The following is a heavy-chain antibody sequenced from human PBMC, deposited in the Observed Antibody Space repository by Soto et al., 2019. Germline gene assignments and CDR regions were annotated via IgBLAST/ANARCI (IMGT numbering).Heavy chain of an antibody. D-gene: IGHD4-17*01. CDR2: ISGSGTST. Sequence: EVQLLESGGALVQPGGSLRVSCAASGFTFSSYAMNWVRQAPGKGLEWVSAISGSGTSTYYADSVEGRFVISRDNSKNTLYLQMTSLRAEDTAVYYCAKDVSYGDPFVYRGQGTLVTVSS. CDR1: GFTFSSYA. V-gene: IGHV3-23*01. J-gene: IGHJ4*02. CDR3: AKDVSYGDPFVY.